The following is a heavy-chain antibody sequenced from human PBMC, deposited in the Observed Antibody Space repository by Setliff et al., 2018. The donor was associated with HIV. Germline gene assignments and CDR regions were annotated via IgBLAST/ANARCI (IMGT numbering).Heavy chain of an antibody. J-gene: IGHJ6*03. V-gene: IGHV4-59*10. CDR2: IYTSGNM. Sequence: PSETLSLTCAVSGDSVSGYYWSWIRQSAGRGLESLGRIYTSGNMIYNPSLKSRVTMSADTSRNRLSLKLSSVTAADTAVYYCARGIGTRYNYYMDVWGIGTTVTVSS. CDR3: ARGIGTRYNYYMDV. CDR1: GDSVSGYY. D-gene: IGHD1-20*01.